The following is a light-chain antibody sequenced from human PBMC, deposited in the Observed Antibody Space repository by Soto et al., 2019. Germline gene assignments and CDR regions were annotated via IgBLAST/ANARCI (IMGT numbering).Light chain of an antibody. Sequence: EIVMTQSPATLSVSPGERATLSCRASQSVNIYLAWYQQKPGQAPRLLIFGASYRATGIPARFSGSGSGTEFNLTISSLQSEDFAVYFCHQYGGSPITFGQGTRLEIK. J-gene: IGKJ5*01. CDR1: QSVNIY. V-gene: IGKV3D-15*01. CDR2: GAS. CDR3: HQYGGSPIT.